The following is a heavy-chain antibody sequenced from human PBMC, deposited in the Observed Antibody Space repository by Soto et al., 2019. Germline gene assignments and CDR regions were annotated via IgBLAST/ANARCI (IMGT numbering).Heavy chain of an antibody. J-gene: IGHJ4*02. CDR2: ISNSGGST. CDR3: ANPLAHCSGPTCYGPVTF. CDR1: GFTFSSYA. V-gene: IGHV3-23*01. Sequence: EVQLLESGGGLVQTGGSMRLSCAASGFTFSSYAMTWVRQAPGKGLEYVSSISNSGGSTYYADSLKGRFTVSRDNSKNTLFLQMNSLRADDTAVYYCANPLAHCSGPTCYGPVTFWGQGTLVTVSS. D-gene: IGHD2-15*01.